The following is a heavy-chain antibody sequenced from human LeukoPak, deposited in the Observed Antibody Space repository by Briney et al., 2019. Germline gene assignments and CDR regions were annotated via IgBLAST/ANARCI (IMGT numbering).Heavy chain of an antibody. D-gene: IGHD4-23*01. CDR1: GGSISSSSYY. Sequence: PSETLSLTCTVSGGSISSSSYYWGWIRQPPVKGLEWIASIYYSGSTYYNPSLKSRLNISVDTSKNQLSLDLSSVTAADTDVYYCARRLAGYSLGGNYWGQGTLVTVSS. CDR3: ARRLAGYSLGGNY. J-gene: IGHJ4*02. CDR2: IYYSGST. V-gene: IGHV4-39*01.